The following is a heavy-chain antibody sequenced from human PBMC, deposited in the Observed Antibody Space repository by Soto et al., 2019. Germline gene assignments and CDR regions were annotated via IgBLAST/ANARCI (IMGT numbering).Heavy chain of an antibody. J-gene: IGHJ4*02. CDR3: ARFNDYVGNSHFDY. CDR2: ISASNGNT. CDR1: GYTFTSYG. D-gene: IGHD3-16*01. V-gene: IGHV1-18*01. Sequence: QVQLVQSGAEVKNSGASVKVSCKASGYTFTSYGFSWVRQAPGQGLEWMGWISASNGNTNYAQKLQGRVTMTTDTSTGTAYMELRSLTSDDTAVYFCARFNDYVGNSHFDYWGQGTLVTVSS.